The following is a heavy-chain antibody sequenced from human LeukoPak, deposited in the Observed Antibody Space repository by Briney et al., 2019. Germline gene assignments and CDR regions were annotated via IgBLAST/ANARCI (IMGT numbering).Heavy chain of an antibody. V-gene: IGHV4-59*01. Sequence: SETLSLTCTVSGGSISGYYWSWMRQPPRKGLEWIGHIYYTGSTNYNPSLKSRVTISVDTSKNQFSLKLSSVTAADTAVYYCARDYYGFNWFDPWGQGTLVTVSS. CDR1: GGSISGYY. J-gene: IGHJ5*02. CDR2: IYYTGST. CDR3: ARDYYGFNWFDP. D-gene: IGHD3-10*01.